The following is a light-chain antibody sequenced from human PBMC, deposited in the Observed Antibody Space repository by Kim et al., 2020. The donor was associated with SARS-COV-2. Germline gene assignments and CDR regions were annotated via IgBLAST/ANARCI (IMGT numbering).Light chain of an antibody. CDR3: QSYDSSNWV. CDR2: EDN. V-gene: IGLV6-57*01. J-gene: IGLJ3*02. Sequence: GTTVTITCTRSRGSIASNYVQWYQQRPGSSPTTVIYEDNQRPSGVPDRFSGSIDSSSNSASLTISGLKTEDEADYYCQSYDSSNWVFGGGTQLTVL. CDR1: RGSIASNY.